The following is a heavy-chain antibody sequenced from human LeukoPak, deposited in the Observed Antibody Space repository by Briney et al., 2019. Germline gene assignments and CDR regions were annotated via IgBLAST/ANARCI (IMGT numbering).Heavy chain of an antibody. V-gene: IGHV1-24*01. Sequence: ASGKVSCKVSGYTHTELSMHWVRQAPGKGLEWMGGSDPEDGETIYAQKFQGRVTMTEDTSTDTAYMELSSLRSEDTAVYYCATVPFDSSRRQDYLDYWGQGTLVTVSS. CDR3: ATVPFDSSRRQDYLDY. D-gene: IGHD3-22*01. CDR1: GYTHTELS. J-gene: IGHJ4*02. CDR2: SDPEDGET.